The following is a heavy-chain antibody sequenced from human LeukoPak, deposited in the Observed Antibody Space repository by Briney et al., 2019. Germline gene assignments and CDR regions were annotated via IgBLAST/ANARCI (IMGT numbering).Heavy chain of an antibody. CDR3: LLNYDILTGYYTDY. D-gene: IGHD3-9*01. CDR1: GGSFSGYY. J-gene: IGHJ4*02. V-gene: IGHV4-34*01. CDR2: INHSGST. Sequence: SETLSLTXAVYGGSFSGYYWSWIRQPPGKGLEWIGEINHSGSTNYNPSLKSRVTISVDTSKNQFSLKLSSVTAADTAVYYCLLNYDILTGYYTDYWGQGTLVTVSS.